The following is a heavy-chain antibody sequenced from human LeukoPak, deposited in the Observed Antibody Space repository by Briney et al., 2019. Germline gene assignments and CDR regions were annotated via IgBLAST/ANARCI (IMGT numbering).Heavy chain of an antibody. V-gene: IGHV3-23*01. CDR3: ANTVKIGY. D-gene: IGHD4-11*01. CDR2: ISGSGVIT. Sequence: PGGSLRLSCAASGYTFSRYAMSWVGQAPGKGVEWVSAISGSGVITYYAASVKGRFTISRDNSKNTLYLQMNSLRAEDTAVYYCANTVKIGYWGQGTLVTVSS. J-gene: IGHJ4*02. CDR1: GYTFSRYA.